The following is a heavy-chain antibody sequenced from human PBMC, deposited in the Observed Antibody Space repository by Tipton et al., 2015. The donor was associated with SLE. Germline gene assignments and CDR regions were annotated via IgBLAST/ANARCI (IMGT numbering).Heavy chain of an antibody. D-gene: IGHD6-19*01. J-gene: IGHJ6*02. CDR2: ISAYNGNT. CDR1: GYTFTSYG. V-gene: IGHV1-18*01. CDR3: ARDSSGWYYYYGMDV. Sequence: QLVQSGAEVKKPGASVKVSCKASGYTFTSYGISWVRQAPGQGLEWMGWISAYNGNTNYAQKLQGRVTMTTDTSTSTAYMELSSLRSEDTAVYYCARDSSGWYYYYGMDVWGQGTTVTVSS.